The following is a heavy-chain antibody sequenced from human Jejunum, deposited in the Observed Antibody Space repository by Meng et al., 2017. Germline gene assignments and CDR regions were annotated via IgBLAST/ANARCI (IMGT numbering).Heavy chain of an antibody. V-gene: IGHV3-23*01. J-gene: IGHJ5*02. Sequence: GGSLRPSCAPSGSTFSVYVMTWVRQAPGKGLEWASSISESGGPTYFADSVKGRFTIPRDDSKDTVFLQMNSLRPDDTAVYFCANTYCSGENCNLNSETWGRGTLVTVSS. CDR1: GSTFSVYV. D-gene: IGHD2-15*01. CDR3: ANTYCSGENCNLNSET. CDR2: ISESGGPT.